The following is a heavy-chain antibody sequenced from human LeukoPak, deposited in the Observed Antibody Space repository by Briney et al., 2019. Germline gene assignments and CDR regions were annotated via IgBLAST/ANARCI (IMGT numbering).Heavy chain of an antibody. CDR2: ISWDASGT. CDR3: AKERRGYYMDV. CDR1: GFNFGHSA. J-gene: IGHJ6*03. Sequence: GGSLRLSCAASGFNFGHSAMQWVRQAPGKGLEWVSLISWDASGTYYADSVKGRFTISRDNSKNSLSLQMNSLRPEDTALYYCAKERRGYYMDVWGKGTTVTVSS. V-gene: IGHV3-43D*03. D-gene: IGHD3-10*01.